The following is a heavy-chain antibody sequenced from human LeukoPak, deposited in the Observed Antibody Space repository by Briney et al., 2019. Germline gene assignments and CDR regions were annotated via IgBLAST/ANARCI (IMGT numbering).Heavy chain of an antibody. CDR2: IIPIFGTA. CDR3: ARAATPYYDILTGYPTPYGNNWFDP. D-gene: IGHD3-9*01. CDR1: GGTFSSYA. V-gene: IGHV1-69*05. Sequence: SVKVSCKAPGGTFSSYAISWVRQAPGQGLEWMGGIIPIFGTANYAQKLQGRVTITTDESTSTAYMELSSLRSEDTAVYYCARAATPYYDILTGYPTPYGNNWFDPWGQGTLVTVSS. J-gene: IGHJ5*02.